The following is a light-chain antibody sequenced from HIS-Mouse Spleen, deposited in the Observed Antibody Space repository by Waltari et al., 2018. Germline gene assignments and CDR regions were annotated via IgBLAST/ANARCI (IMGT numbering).Light chain of an antibody. Sequence: QSVLTQPPSASGTPGQRVTISCSGSNSNIGSNSVNWYQQLPGTAPKLLIYSNNQRPSGVPGRFSGSKSGTSASLAISGLQSEDEADYYCAAWDDSLNTWVFGGGTKLTVL. CDR3: AAWDDSLNTWV. CDR2: SNN. CDR1: NSNIGSNS. J-gene: IGLJ3*02. V-gene: IGLV1-44*01.